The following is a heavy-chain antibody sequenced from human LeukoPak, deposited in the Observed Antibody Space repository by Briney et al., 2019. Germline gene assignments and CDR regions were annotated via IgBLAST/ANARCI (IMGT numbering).Heavy chain of an antibody. CDR1: GFTFSNAW. J-gene: IGHJ4*02. Sequence: GGSLRLSCAASGFTFSNAWVSWVRQAPGKGLEWVGRIKSKTDGGTTDYAAPVKGRFTISRDDSKNTLYLQMNSLKTEDTAVYYCTTDICYGSGSLVDYWGQGTLVTVSS. V-gene: IGHV3-15*01. CDR3: TTDICYGSGSLVDY. CDR2: IKSKTDGGTT. D-gene: IGHD3-10*01.